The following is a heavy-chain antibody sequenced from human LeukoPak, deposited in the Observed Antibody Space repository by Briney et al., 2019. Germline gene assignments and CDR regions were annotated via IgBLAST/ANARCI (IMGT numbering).Heavy chain of an antibody. V-gene: IGHV1-2*02. J-gene: IGHJ4*02. CDR2: INPNSGDT. Sequence: VASVKVSCKASGYTFTGYYMHWVRQAPGQGLEWMGWINPNSGDTNYAQNFQGRVTMTRDTSITTAYMELSRLGSDDTALYYCARDSSGYSPLEYWGQGTLVTVSS. CDR3: ARDSSGYSPLEY. D-gene: IGHD3-22*01. CDR1: GYTFTGYY.